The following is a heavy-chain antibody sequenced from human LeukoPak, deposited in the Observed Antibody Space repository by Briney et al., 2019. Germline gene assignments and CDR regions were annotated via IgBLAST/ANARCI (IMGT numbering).Heavy chain of an antibody. V-gene: IGHV3-64*01. CDR2: ISSNGGST. D-gene: IGHD1-26*01. CDR3: ARDLWPDSRVGALDY. CDR1: GFTFSSYA. J-gene: IGHJ4*02. Sequence: GGSLRLSCAASGFTFSSYAMHWVRQAPGKGLEYVSAISSNGGSTYYANSVKGRFTISRDNSKNTLYLQMGSLRSEDTAVYYCARDLWPDSRVGALDYWGQGTLVTVSS.